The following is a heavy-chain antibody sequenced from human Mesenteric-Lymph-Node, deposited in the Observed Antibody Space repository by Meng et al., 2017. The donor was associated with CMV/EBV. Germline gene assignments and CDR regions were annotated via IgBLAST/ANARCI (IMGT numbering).Heavy chain of an antibody. Sequence: SETLSLTCTVSGASIIRSTYYCAWIRQPPGKGLEWIGSISYSGSTNYNPSLKSRVTMSVDTSKNQFSLKVSSVTAADTAVYYCARTDSGSNWFDPWGQGTLVTVSS. CDR1: GASIIRSTYY. V-gene: IGHV4-39*07. CDR2: ISYSGST. CDR3: ARTDSGSNWFDP. D-gene: IGHD3-10*01. J-gene: IGHJ5*02.